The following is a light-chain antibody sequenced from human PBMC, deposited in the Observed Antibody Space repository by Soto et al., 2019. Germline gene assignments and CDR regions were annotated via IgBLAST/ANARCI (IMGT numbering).Light chain of an antibody. CDR3: QLSHTTLT. CDR1: QTIVTF. J-gene: IGKJ5*01. CDR2: GAS. V-gene: IGKV1-39*01. Sequence: DIQMTQSPSSLSASVGDRVTITCRASQTIVTFLNWYQQKPGKAPKLLIYGASTLQSGVPSRFSGSGSGADFTLTISILQPEDSATYNGQLSHTTLTFGQSTRLEIK.